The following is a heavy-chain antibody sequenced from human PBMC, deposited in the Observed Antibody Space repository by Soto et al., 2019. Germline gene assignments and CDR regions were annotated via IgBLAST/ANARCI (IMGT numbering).Heavy chain of an antibody. Sequence: PETLSLTCAVYCASFSGHYWTWIRQPPGKGLESIGEINHSGGTSYTRALKSRVTITVDTSKSQCSLKLTSVTAADSAVYYCARSSVDMVASSGFYESWAQGPPVTVS. D-gene: IGHD3-22*01. J-gene: IGHJ5*02. V-gene: IGHV4-34*01. CDR2: INHSGGT. CDR1: CASFSGHY. CDR3: ARSSVDMVASSGFYES.